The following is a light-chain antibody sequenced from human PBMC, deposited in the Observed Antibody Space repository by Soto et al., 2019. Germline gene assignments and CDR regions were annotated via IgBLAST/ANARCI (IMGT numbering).Light chain of an antibody. CDR1: QSISSN. CDR3: QQYNNWPYT. Sequence: EIMMTQSPATLSVSPGERATLSCRASQSISSNLAWYQQRPGQAPRLLIFGASTRATGITARVSGSGSGTEFTLTISSLQSADFAVYYCQQYNNWPYTFGQGTKLEIQ. J-gene: IGKJ2*01. CDR2: GAS. V-gene: IGKV3-15*01.